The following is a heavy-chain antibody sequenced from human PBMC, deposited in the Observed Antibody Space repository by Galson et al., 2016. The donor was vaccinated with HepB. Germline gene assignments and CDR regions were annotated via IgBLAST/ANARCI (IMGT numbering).Heavy chain of an antibody. CDR3: AREGSGSVAGPRWFDP. Sequence: LRLSCAASGFTVSSNYMSWVRQAPGKGLEWVSIIHSGGTTYYADSVKGRFTMTTDTSTSTAYMELRSLRSDDTAVYYCAREGSGSVAGPRWFDPWGQGTLVTVSS. J-gene: IGHJ5*02. V-gene: IGHV3-53*05. D-gene: IGHD6-19*01. CDR1: GFTVSSNY. CDR2: IHSGGTT.